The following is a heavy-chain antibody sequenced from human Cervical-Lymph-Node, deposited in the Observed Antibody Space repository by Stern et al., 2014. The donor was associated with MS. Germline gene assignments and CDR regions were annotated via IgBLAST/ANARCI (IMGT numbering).Heavy chain of an antibody. CDR2: IDAAGTYI. D-gene: IGHD3-22*01. J-gene: IGHJ4*02. V-gene: IGHV3-21*01. Sequence: EVQLEESGGGLVKPGGSLRLSCAAYGFTFSSYNMKWVRQAPGKGLEWVASIDAAGTYISHADSVKGRFPIPRDNARDSLFLQMDSLRGEDTAIYYCARTGHYYTRPSDYWGQGTLVTVSS. CDR3: ARTGHYYTRPSDY. CDR1: GFTFSSYN.